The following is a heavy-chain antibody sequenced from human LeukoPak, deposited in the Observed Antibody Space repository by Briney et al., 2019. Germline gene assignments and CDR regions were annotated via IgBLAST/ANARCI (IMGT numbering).Heavy chain of an antibody. V-gene: IGHV3-23*01. CDR3: AKDRVRSHSSSSSFDY. Sequence: GGSLRLSCAASGFTFSSYAMSWVRQAPGKGLEWVSAISGSGGSTYYADSVKGRFTISRDNSKNTLYLQMNSLRAEDTAVYYCAKDRVRSHSSSSSFDYWGQGTLVTVSS. J-gene: IGHJ4*02. CDR1: GFTFSSYA. CDR2: ISGSGGST. D-gene: IGHD6-6*01.